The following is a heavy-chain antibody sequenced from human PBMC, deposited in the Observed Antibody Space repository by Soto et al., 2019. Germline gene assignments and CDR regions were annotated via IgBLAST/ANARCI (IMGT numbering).Heavy chain of an antibody. CDR2: IYYSGST. CDR1: GGSISSGDYY. Sequence: SETLSLTCTVSGGSISSGDYYWSWIRQPPGKGLEWIGYIYYSGSTYYNPSLKSRVTISVDTSKNQFSLKLSSVTAADTAVYYCARGEEDYLRAFDIWGQGTMVTVS. D-gene: IGHD3-10*01. V-gene: IGHV4-30-4*01. J-gene: IGHJ3*02. CDR3: ARGEEDYLRAFDI.